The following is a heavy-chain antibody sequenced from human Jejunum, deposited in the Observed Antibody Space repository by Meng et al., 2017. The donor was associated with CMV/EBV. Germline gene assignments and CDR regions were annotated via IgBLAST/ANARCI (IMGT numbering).Heavy chain of an antibody. J-gene: IGHJ4*02. CDR1: GYNFPTYW. CDR3: ARPKYSTSWPDSFDS. Sequence: GYNFPTYWLGSVRQMPGKGLEWMGRLYPGDSNTRYSPSFQGQVSISADKSINTAYLQWRSLKASDTAIYYCARPKYSTSWPDSFDSWGQGTLVTVSS. V-gene: IGHV5-51*01. D-gene: IGHD6-13*01. CDR2: LYPGDSNT.